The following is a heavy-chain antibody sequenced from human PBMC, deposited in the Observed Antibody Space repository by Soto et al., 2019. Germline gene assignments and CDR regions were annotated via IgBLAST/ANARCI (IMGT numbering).Heavy chain of an antibody. CDR3: ARGGYCTNGVCYTRHYYYYGMDV. CDR2: FIPIFGTA. V-gene: IGHV1-69*13. CDR1: GGTFSSYA. J-gene: IGHJ6*02. D-gene: IGHD2-8*01. Sequence: SVKVSCKASGGTFSSYAISWVRQAPGQGLEWMGGFIPIFGTANYAQKFQGRVTITADESTSTAYMELSSLRSEDTAVYYCARGGYCTNGVCYTRHYYYYGMDVWGQGTTVTVSS.